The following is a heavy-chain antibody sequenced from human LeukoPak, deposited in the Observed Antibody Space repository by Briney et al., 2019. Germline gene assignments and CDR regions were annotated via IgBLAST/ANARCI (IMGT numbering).Heavy chain of an antibody. Sequence: SETLSLTCTVSGGSISSYYWSWIRQAPGKGLAWTGYIYYSGRPKYNPSLKSRVTISVDTSKYQFSLKLSSVTAADTAVYYCARDRFWSGYYTDYYYYYMDVWGKGTTVTVSS. V-gene: IGHV4-59*12. CDR1: GGSISSYY. CDR3: ARDRFWSGYYTDYYYYYMDV. J-gene: IGHJ6*03. D-gene: IGHD3-3*01. CDR2: IYYSGRP.